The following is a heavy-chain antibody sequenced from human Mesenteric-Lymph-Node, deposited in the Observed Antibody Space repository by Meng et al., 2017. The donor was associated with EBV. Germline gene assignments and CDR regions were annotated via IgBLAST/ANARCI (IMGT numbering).Heavy chain of an antibody. CDR1: GGSIRMSSSY. Sequence: QLHAQAVGPWMWKPSETLSLTCTVAGGSIRMSSSYLGWLRQPPGKGLEWIGSIYYSGRTYSNPSLKSRVTISVDTSKNQFSLKLSSVTAADTAVYYCARVRERGYDSSGSYWGQGTLVTVSS. D-gene: IGHD3-22*01. CDR2: IYYSGRT. J-gene: IGHJ4*02. V-gene: IGHV4-39*07. CDR3: ARVRERGYDSSGSY.